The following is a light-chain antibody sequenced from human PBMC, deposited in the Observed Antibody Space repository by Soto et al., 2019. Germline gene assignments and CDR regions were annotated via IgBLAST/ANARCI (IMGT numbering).Light chain of an antibody. Sequence: IQVAQSETSVSDSVGDRVTITCLALQGVRNDLGWFQQKPERAPKRLIYDASNLESGVPSRFSGSGSGTEFTLTISILQPEDFATYYCLQYNSLLPTFG. CDR1: QGVRND. J-gene: IGKJ2*01. V-gene: IGKV1-17*01. CDR2: DAS. CDR3: LQYNSLLPT.